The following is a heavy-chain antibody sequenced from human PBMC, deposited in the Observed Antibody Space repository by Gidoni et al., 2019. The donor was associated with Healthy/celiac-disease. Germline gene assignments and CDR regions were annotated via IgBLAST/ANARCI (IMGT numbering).Heavy chain of an antibody. J-gene: IGHJ5*02. Sequence: QVQLVPSGAEVKKPGASVKVSCKASGYTFTSYGISWVRQATGQGLEWMGWISAYNGNTNYAQKIQGRVTMTTDTSTSTAYMELRSLRSDDTAVYYCARVSGQLEGQQLPTRWFDPWGQGTLVTVSS. CDR3: ARVSGQLEGQQLPTRWFDP. V-gene: IGHV1-18*01. CDR1: GYTFTSYG. D-gene: IGHD6-13*01. CDR2: ISAYNGNT.